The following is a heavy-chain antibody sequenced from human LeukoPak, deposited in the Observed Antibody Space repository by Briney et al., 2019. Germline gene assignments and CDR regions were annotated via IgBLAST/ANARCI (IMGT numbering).Heavy chain of an antibody. V-gene: IGHV1-8*01. CDR2: MNPNSGNT. J-gene: IGHJ4*02. Sequence: GASVTVSCTASGYTVTSYDINWVRQATGQGLEWMGWMNPNSGNTGYAQKFQGRVTMTRNTSISTAYMELSSLRSEDTAVYYCARGPPRAYCGGDCYYYFDYWGQGTLVTVSS. CDR1: GYTVTSYD. D-gene: IGHD2-21*02. CDR3: ARGPPRAYCGGDCYYYFDY.